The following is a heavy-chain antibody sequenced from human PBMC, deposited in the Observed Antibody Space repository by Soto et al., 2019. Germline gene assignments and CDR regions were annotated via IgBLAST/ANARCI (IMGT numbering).Heavy chain of an antibody. V-gene: IGHV5-10-1*01. CDR3: ARHGEWAAKYFDY. CDR1: GYSFNSYW. Sequence: PGESLKISCKGSGYSFNSYWITRVRQMPGKGLEWMGRIDPSDSYINYSPSFQGHVTLSVDKAISTAYLQWSSLKASDTAIYYCARHGEWAAKYFDYWGQGTLVTVSS. D-gene: IGHD3-10*01. CDR2: IDPSDSYI. J-gene: IGHJ4*02.